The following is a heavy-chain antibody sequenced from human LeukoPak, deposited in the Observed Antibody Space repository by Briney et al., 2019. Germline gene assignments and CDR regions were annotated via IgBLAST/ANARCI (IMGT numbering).Heavy chain of an antibody. V-gene: IGHV1-2*02. CDR3: ARESVPRRFDP. Sequence: ASVKVSCKASGYTFTGYYMHWVRQAPGQGLEWMGWINPNSGGTKYAQKFQGRVTMTRDTSISTAYMELSRLRSDDTAVYYCARESVPRRFDPWGQGTLVTVSS. CDR2: INPNSGGT. D-gene: IGHD1-14*01. J-gene: IGHJ5*02. CDR1: GYTFTGYY.